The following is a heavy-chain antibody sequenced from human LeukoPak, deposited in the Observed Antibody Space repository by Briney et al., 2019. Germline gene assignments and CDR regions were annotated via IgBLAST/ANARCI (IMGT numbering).Heavy chain of an antibody. Sequence: PSETLSLTCSVSGGSLSSSYWSWIRHTAGKGLEWIGRIYTSGTFNYNPSLTSRVTMSVVTSKNKFSLILTSVTAADTAVYYCTREVEGSGTYYYYYFYLDVWAKAPRSPSP. CDR3: TREVEGSGTYYYYYFYLDV. D-gene: IGHD3-10*01. V-gene: IGHV4-4*07. J-gene: IGHJ6*03. CDR1: GGSLSSSY. CDR2: IYTSGTF.